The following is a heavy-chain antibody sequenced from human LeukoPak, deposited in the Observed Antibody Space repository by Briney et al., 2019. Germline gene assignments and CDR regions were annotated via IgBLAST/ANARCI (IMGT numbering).Heavy chain of an antibody. CDR1: GFTFSSYA. J-gene: IGHJ6*02. CDR3: AKAHCSGGSCYSYYYYGMDV. D-gene: IGHD2-15*01. Sequence: GGSLRLSCAASGFTFSSYAMSWVRQAPGKGLEWVSAISGSGGSTYYADSVKGRFTISRDNSKNTLYLQMNSLRAEDTAVYYCAKAHCSGGSCYSYYYYGMDVWGQGTTVTVSS. V-gene: IGHV3-23*01. CDR2: ISGSGGST.